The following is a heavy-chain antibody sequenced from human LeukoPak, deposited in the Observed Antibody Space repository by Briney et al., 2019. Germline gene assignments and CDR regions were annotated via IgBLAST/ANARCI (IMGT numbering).Heavy chain of an antibody. CDR2: ISPNNGGT. D-gene: IGHD5-18*01. V-gene: IGHV1-2*06. J-gene: IGHJ4*02. Sequence: ASVKVSCKASGYTFADYYIHWVRQAPGQGLEWMGRISPNNGGTNYARKFQGRVTMTRDTSISTAYMELSSLRSEDTAVYYCASSPNILWLHVYWGQGTLVTVSS. CDR1: GYTFADYY. CDR3: ASSPNILWLHVY.